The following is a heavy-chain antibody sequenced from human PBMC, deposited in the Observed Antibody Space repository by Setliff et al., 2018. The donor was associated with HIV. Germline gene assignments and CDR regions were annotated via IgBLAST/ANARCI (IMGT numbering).Heavy chain of an antibody. D-gene: IGHD3-22*01. CDR3: ARNPHYFDRSGYYSWFYFDF. CDR2: IYYGGSA. Sequence: PSETLSLXXSVSGGSISSYSWSWIRQVPGKGLEWIGNIYYGGSANYKPSLKSRVTISTDWHRNQFSLELRSVTTADTAVYYCARNPHYFDRSGYYSWFYFDFWGQGTLVTVSS. J-gene: IGHJ4*02. V-gene: IGHV4-59*13. CDR1: GGSISSYS.